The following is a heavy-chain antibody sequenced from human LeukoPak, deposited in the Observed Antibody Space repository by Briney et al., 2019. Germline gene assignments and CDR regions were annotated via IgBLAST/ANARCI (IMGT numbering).Heavy chain of an antibody. D-gene: IGHD3-9*01. CDR1: GGSFSGYY. V-gene: IGHV4-34*01. J-gene: IGHJ3*02. CDR3: ARGFLRYFDWFSYAFDI. Sequence: SETLSLTCPVYGGSFSGYYRSWIRQPPGKGLEWIGEINHSGSTNYNPSLKSRVTISVDTSKNQFSLKLSSVTAADTAVYYCARGFLRYFDWFSYAFDIWGQGTMVTVSS. CDR2: INHSGST.